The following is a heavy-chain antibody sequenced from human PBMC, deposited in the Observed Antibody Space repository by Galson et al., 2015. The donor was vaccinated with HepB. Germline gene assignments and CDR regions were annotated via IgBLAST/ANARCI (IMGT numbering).Heavy chain of an antibody. CDR1: GYTFPSSG. J-gene: IGHJ4*02. CDR3: AGNGPTYYFDY. Sequence: SVKVSCKASGYTFPSSGISWVRQAPGQGLEWMGWISAYNGNTNYAQKLQGRVTMTTDTSTSTAYMELRSLRSDDTAVYYCAGNGPTYYFDYWGQGTLVTVSS. D-gene: IGHD2-8*01. CDR2: ISAYNGNT. V-gene: IGHV1-18*01.